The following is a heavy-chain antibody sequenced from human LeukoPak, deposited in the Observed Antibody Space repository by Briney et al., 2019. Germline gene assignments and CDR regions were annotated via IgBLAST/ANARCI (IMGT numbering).Heavy chain of an antibody. CDR1: GFTFSSYA. J-gene: IGHJ4*02. CDR2: ISSNGGST. CDR3: AKVREAMITLTYYFDY. D-gene: IGHD3-16*01. Sequence: PGGSLRLSCAASGFTFSSYAMHWVRRAPGKGLGYDSAISSNGGSTYYANSVKGRFTISRDNSKNTLYLQMNSLRAEDTAVYYCAKVREAMITLTYYFDYWGQGTLVTVSS. V-gene: IGHV3-64*01.